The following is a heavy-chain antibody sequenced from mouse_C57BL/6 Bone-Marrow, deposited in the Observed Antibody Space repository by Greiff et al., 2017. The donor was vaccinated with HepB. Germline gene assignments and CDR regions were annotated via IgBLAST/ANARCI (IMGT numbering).Heavy chain of an antibody. V-gene: IGHV1-64*01. J-gene: IGHJ2*01. CDR2: IHPNSGST. Sequence: VKLQQPGAELVKPGASVKLSCKASGYTFTSYWMHWVKQRPGQGLEWIGMIHPNSGSTNYNEKFKSKATLTVDKSSSTAYMQLSSLTSEDSAVYYCARPLGRGYFDYWGQGTTLTVSS. CDR3: ARPLGRGYFDY. CDR1: GYTFTSYW. D-gene: IGHD4-1*01.